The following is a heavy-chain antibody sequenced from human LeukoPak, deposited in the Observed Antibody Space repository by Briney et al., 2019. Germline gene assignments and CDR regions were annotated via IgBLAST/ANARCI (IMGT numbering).Heavy chain of an antibody. D-gene: IGHD4-17*01. J-gene: IGHJ4*02. CDR3: ARVAAYGDHVFDY. CDR2: IYYVGST. CDR1: GGSISSYY. V-gene: IGHV4-59*12. Sequence: SETLSLTCTVSGGSISSYYWSWIRQPPGKGLEWIGYIYYVGSTNYNPSLRSRATMSVDTSKNQFSLKLTSVTAADTAVYYYARVAAYGDHVFDYWGQGTLVTVSS.